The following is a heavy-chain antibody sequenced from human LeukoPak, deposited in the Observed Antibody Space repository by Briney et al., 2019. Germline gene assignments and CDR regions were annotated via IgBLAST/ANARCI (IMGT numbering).Heavy chain of an antibody. CDR1: GFTFSSYS. V-gene: IGHV3-48*01. Sequence: PGGSLRLSCAASGFTFSSYSMNWVRQAPGRGLEWVSYISSSSSTIYYADSVMGRFTISRDNSKNTLSLQMNSLRVEDTAVYYCARPSPPGDGYNPSDHWGQGTLVTVSS. J-gene: IGHJ4*02. CDR2: ISSSSSTI. CDR3: ARPSPPGDGYNPSDH. D-gene: IGHD5-24*01.